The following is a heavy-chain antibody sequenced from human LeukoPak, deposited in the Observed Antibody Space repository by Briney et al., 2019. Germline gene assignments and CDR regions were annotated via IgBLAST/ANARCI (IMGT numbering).Heavy chain of an antibody. V-gene: IGHV4-4*07. J-gene: IGHJ4*02. D-gene: IGHD5-12*01. Sequence: SETLSLTCTVSGGSISTYYWSWIRQPAGKGLEWIGRIYTSGSTNYNPSLKSRVTMSVDTSKNHFSLNLNSVTAADTAVYYCARDGHSDTSRALDYWGQGTLVTVSS. CDR2: IYTSGST. CDR1: GGSISTYY. CDR3: ARDGHSDTSRALDY.